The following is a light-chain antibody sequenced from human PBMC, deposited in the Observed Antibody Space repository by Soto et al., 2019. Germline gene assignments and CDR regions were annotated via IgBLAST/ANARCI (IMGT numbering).Light chain of an antibody. J-gene: IGKJ2*01. V-gene: IGKV3-20*01. CDR2: GAS. Sequence: EMVLTQSPGTLSLSPGERATLSCRASQSVSSSYLAWYQQKPGQAPRLLIYGASSRATGIPARFSGSGSGTDFTLTISRLEPEDFAVYYCQHYGSSPRTFGQGTKLPIK. CDR1: QSVSSSY. CDR3: QHYGSSPRT.